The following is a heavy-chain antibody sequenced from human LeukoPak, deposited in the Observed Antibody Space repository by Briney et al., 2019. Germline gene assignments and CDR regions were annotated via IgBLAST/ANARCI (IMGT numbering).Heavy chain of an antibody. CDR3: VRDSGWLRSLPYYFDY. J-gene: IGHJ4*02. CDR2: INPNSGGT. CDR1: GYTFTGYY. D-gene: IGHD5-12*01. V-gene: IGHV1-2*04. Sequence: ASVKVSCKASGYTFTGYYMHWVRQAPGQGLEWMGWINPNSGGTNYAQKFQGWVTMTRDTSISTAYMELSRLRSDDTAVYYCVRDSGWLRSLPYYFDYWGQGTLVTVSS.